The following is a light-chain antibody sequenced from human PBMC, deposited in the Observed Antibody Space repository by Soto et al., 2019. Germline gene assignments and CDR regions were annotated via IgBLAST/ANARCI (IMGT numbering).Light chain of an antibody. V-gene: IGLV1-47*01. J-gene: IGLJ2*01. CDR3: AAWDDSLSGVV. CDR1: LSNIGSNF. Sequence: QSVLTQPPSASGTPGQRVTISCSGSLSNIGSNFIYWYQQLPGSDPKLLINRNYERPSGVPDRFSGSKSGTSASLAISGLRSEDEADYHCAAWDDSLSGVVFGGGTKVTVL. CDR2: RNY.